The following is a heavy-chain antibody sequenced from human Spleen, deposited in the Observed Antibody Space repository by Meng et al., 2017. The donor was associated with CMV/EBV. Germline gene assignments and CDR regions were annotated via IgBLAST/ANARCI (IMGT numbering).Heavy chain of an antibody. CDR1: GFTFRSNG. CDR2: IRYVGSNK. Sequence: GGSLRSSCEAPGFTFRSNGMYWVRKAPGKGLEWVAFIRYVGSNKEYADPVRGRFTISRDNPKNTLYLQMNSLRAEDTAVYYCARESGSGQYYFDYWGQGTLVTVSS. V-gene: IGHV3-30*02. CDR3: ARESGSGQYYFDY. J-gene: IGHJ4*02. D-gene: IGHD2-15*01.